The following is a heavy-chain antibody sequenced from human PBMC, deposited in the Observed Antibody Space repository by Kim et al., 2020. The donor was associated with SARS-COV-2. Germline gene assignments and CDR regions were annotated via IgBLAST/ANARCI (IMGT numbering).Heavy chain of an antibody. D-gene: IGHD6-13*01. V-gene: IGHV3-11*01. Sequence: IYYAASVKGRFSISRDDNKTSMYLQMNRLSLEDTAVYYCARVDHAAGIRYWGQGTLVTVSS. CDR3: ARVDHAAGIRY. J-gene: IGHJ4*02. CDR2: I.